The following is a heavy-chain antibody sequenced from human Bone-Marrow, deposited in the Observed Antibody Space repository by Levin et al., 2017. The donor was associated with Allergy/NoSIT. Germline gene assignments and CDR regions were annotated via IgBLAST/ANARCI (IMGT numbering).Heavy chain of an antibody. CDR1: GFTFSNYA. D-gene: IGHD2-15*01. CDR2: IGKSSTFT. Sequence: GESLKISCAASGFTFSNYAMSWVRQAPGKGLEWVSTIGKSSTFTDYADSVKGRFTISRDNSKNTLYLQVNSLRAADTAVYYCAKDRGYCSGSCPAGWHCDTGGQGMLVTVSS. V-gene: IGHV3-23*01. CDR3: AKDRGYCSGSCPAGWHCDT. J-gene: IGHJ4*02.